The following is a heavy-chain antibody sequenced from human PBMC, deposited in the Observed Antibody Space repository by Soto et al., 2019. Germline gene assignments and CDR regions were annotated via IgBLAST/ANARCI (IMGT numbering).Heavy chain of an antibody. CDR3: AKSRPRCSSTSCYRGGYYFDY. CDR2: ISGSGGST. V-gene: IGHV3-23*01. Sequence: GGSLRLSCSASGFTFSSYAMSWVRQAPGKGLEWVSAISGSGGSTYYADSVKGRFTISRDNSKNTLYLQMNSLRAEDTAVYYCAKSRPRCSSTSCYRGGYYFDYWGQGTLVTVSS. CDR1: GFTFSSYA. J-gene: IGHJ4*02. D-gene: IGHD2-2*02.